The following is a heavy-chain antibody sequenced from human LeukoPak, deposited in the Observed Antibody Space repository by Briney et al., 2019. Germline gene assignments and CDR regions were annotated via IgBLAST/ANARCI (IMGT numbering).Heavy chain of an antibody. CDR1: GFTFSSYG. D-gene: IGHD3-3*01. CDR3: AKDQGDYDVWSGSRGFDY. CDR2: ISYDGSNK. V-gene: IGHV3-30*18. Sequence: GGSLRLSCAASGFTFSSYGMHWVRQAPGKGLEWVAVISYDGSNKYYADSVKGRFTISRDNSKNTLYLQMNSLRAEDTAVYYCAKDQGDYDVWSGSRGFDYWGQGTLVTVSS. J-gene: IGHJ4*02.